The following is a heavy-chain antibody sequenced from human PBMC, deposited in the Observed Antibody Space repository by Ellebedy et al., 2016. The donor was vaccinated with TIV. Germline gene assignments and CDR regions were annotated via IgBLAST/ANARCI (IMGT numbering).Heavy chain of an antibody. D-gene: IGHD2-8*01. Sequence: GESLKISXAASGFTFRRNGMHWVRQAPGKGLEWVAVISYDGNAKYYADSVKGRFTISRDNSKNTLYLQMNSLRAEDTAVYYCARERISRSMNFDYWGQGTLVTVSS. J-gene: IGHJ4*02. V-gene: IGHV3-30*03. CDR1: GFTFRRNG. CDR2: ISYDGNAK. CDR3: ARERISRSMNFDY.